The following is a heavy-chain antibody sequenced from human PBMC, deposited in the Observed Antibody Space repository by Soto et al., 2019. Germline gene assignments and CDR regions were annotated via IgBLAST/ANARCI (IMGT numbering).Heavy chain of an antibody. V-gene: IGHV3-74*01. CDR1: GFTFSNFW. D-gene: IGHD3-10*01. CDR2: INTEGSST. J-gene: IGHJ4*02. Sequence: EVQLVESGGGLVQPGGSLRLSCAVSGFTFSNFWMHWVRQATGEGLVWVSRINTEGSSTSYADSVKGRFTISRDNAKNTLYLQMNSLRVEDTAMYYCAKRGVDTFGLSYWGQGTLVTVSS. CDR3: AKRGVDTFGLSY.